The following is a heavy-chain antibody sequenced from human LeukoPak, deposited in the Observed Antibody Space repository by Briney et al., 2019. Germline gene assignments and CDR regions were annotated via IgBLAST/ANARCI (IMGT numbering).Heavy chain of an antibody. V-gene: IGHV3-30*02. Sequence: GGSLRLSCAASGFTFSSYGMHWVRQAPGKGLEWVAFIRYDGSNKYYADSVKGRFTISRDNSKNTLYLQMNSLRAEDTAVYYCARADYYAYYYMDVWGKGTTVTISS. CDR1: GFTFSSYG. CDR2: IRYDGSNK. CDR3: ARADYYAYYYMDV. J-gene: IGHJ6*03.